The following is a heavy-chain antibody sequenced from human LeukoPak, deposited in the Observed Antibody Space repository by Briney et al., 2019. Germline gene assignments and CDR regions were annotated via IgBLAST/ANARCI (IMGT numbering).Heavy chain of an antibody. Sequence: GGSLSLSCAASGFTFSTYWMHWVRQAPGKRLVWVARIKGDGSSTIYADSVKGRFTISRDNSKNTLYLQTSSLRAEDTAVYYCARASTTVPNLLDHWGRGTLVTVPS. J-gene: IGHJ4*02. CDR1: GFTFSTYW. D-gene: IGHD4-17*01. CDR2: IKGDGSST. CDR3: ARASTTVPNLLDH. V-gene: IGHV3-74*01.